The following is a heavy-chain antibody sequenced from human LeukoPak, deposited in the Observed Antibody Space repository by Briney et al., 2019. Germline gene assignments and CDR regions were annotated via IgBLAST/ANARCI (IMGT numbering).Heavy chain of an antibody. CDR2: IKQDGSEK. D-gene: IGHD4-17*01. Sequence: GGSLRLSCAASGFTFSSYWMSWVRQAPGKGLEWVANIKQDGSEKYYVDSVKGRFTISRDNAKNSLYLQMNGLRAEDTAVYYCARDTVTDAFDIWGQGTMVTVSS. J-gene: IGHJ3*02. V-gene: IGHV3-7*03. CDR1: GFTFSSYW. CDR3: ARDTVTDAFDI.